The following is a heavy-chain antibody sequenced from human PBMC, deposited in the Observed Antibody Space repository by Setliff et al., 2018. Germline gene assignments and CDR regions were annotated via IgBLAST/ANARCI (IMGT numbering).Heavy chain of an antibody. CDR2: INSDGSST. CDR1: GFTFSSYW. D-gene: IGHD2-15*01. Sequence: PGGSLRLSCAASGFTFSSYWMHWVRQAPGKGLVWVSRINSDGSSTSYADSVKGRFTISRDNAKNTMYLQMNSLRREDTAVYYCARTCSGSGCYAGLESWGQGTPVTVSS. CDR3: ARTCSGSGCYAGLES. V-gene: IGHV3-74*01. J-gene: IGHJ4*02.